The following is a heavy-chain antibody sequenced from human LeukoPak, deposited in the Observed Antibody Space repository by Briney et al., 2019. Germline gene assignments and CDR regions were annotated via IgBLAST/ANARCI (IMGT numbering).Heavy chain of an antibody. CDR3: AKRSVGSSGYDY. Sequence: PGGSLRLSCAASGFTFSSYAMSWVRQAPGKGPEWVSAISGSGGSTYYADSVKGRFTISRDNSKNTLYLQMNSLRAEDTAVYYCAKRSVGSSGYDYWGQGTLVTVSS. CDR2: ISGSGGST. J-gene: IGHJ4*02. CDR1: GFTFSSYA. V-gene: IGHV3-23*01. D-gene: IGHD6-19*01.